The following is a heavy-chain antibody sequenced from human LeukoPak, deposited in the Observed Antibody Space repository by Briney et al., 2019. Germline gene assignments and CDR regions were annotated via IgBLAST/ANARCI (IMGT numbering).Heavy chain of an antibody. V-gene: IGHV3-23*01. CDR3: AKDTGAPGGVIVYYFDY. CDR2: ISGSGGST. CDR1: GFTFSSYA. J-gene: IGHJ4*02. D-gene: IGHD3-16*02. Sequence: PGGSLRLSCAASGFTFSSYAMSWVRQAPGKGLERVSAISGSGGSTYYADSVKGRFTISRDNSKNTLYLQMNSLRAEDTAVYYCAKDTGAPGGVIVYYFDYWGQGTLVTVSS.